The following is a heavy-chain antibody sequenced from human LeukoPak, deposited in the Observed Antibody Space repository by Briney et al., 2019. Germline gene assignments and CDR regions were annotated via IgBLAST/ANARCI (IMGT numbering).Heavy chain of an antibody. CDR1: GGSFSGYY. D-gene: IGHD3-3*01. CDR3: ARAHDFWSGNWFDP. J-gene: IGHJ5*02. Sequence: PSETLSLTCAVYGGSFSGYYWCWIRQPPGKGLEWIGEINHSGSTNYNPSLKSRVTISVDTSKNQFSLKLSSVTAADTAVYYCARAHDFWSGNWFDPWGQGTLVTVSS. V-gene: IGHV4-34*01. CDR2: INHSGST.